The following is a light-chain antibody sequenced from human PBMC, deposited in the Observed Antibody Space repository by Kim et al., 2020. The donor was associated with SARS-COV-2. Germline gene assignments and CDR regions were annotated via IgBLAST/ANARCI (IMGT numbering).Light chain of an antibody. V-gene: IGLV2-14*03. CDR1: SSDVGAYTY. J-gene: IGLJ3*02. CDR2: DVT. CDR3: ASYTTRSTWV. Sequence: QSALTQPASVSGSPGQSIAFSCTGTSSDVGAYTYVSWYQQHPNKAPKLMIYDVTKRPSGVSNRFSGSKSGNTVSLTISGLQAEDEADYYCASYTTRSTWVFGGGTQLTVL.